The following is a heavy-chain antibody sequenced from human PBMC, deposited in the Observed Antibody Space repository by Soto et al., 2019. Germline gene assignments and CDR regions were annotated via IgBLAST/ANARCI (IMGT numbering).Heavy chain of an antibody. Sequence: GGSLRLSCAASGFTFSSYGMHWVRQAPGKGLEWVAVISYDGSNKYYADSVKGRFTISRDNSKNTLYLQMNSLRAEDTAVYYCAKGEVIAAAAHFDYWGQGTLVTVSS. CDR2: ISYDGSNK. CDR1: GFTFSSYG. D-gene: IGHD6-13*01. V-gene: IGHV3-30*18. J-gene: IGHJ4*02. CDR3: AKGEVIAAAAHFDY.